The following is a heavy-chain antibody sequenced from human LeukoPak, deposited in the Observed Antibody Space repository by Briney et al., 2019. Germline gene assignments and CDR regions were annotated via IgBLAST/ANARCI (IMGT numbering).Heavy chain of an antibody. D-gene: IGHD1-26*01. V-gene: IGHV3-23*01. CDR1: GFTFTSYG. J-gene: IGHJ4*02. CDR3: AKKAQYNGNYPLDY. Sequence: GGSLRLSCAASGFTFTSYGMSWVRQAPGKRLEWVSGTSDRGDYTYYADSVKGRFTISRDNSKNTLYLQMNSLRAEDTALYFCAKKAQYNGNYPLDYWGQGTLVTVSS. CDR2: TSDRGDYT.